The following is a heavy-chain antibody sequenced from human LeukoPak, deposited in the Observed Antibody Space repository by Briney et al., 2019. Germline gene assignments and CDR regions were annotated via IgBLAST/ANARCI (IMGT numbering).Heavy chain of an antibody. CDR1: GYTFTSYD. CDR3: ARGWDVVATGYFDY. J-gene: IGHJ4*02. D-gene: IGHD5-12*01. CDR2: MNPNSGNT. V-gene: IGHV1-8*01. Sequence: ASVKVSCKASGYTFTSYDINWVRQATGQGLEWMGWMNPNSGNTGYAQKFQGRVTMTRNTSISTAYMELRSLRSEDTAVYYCARGWDVVATGYFDYWGQGTLVTVSS.